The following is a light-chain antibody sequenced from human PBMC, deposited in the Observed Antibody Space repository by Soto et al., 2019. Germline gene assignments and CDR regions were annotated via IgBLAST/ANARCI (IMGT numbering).Light chain of an antibody. Sequence: PGESATLSCRASQRVSSDLAWYQQRPGQAPRLLIYDASNRATGIPARFSGSGSGTDFTLTISSLEPEDFAVYYCQQRSSWPVTFGQGTKLEIK. CDR2: DAS. J-gene: IGKJ2*01. V-gene: IGKV3-11*01. CDR3: QQRSSWPVT. CDR1: QRVSSD.